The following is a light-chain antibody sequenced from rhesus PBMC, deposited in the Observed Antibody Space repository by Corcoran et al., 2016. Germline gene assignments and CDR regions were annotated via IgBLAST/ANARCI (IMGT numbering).Light chain of an antibody. Sequence: DIQMTQSPSSVSASVGDRVTITCRESQGISSYLAWYQQTPGKAPKILIYYTTTLQSGVPSRFSCSGSGTEFTLTISSLQPEDFATYYCQKYNSLPFSFGQGTKVEIK. V-gene: IGKV1-25*01. J-gene: IGKJ2*01. CDR3: QKYNSLPFS. CDR2: YTT. CDR1: QGISSY.